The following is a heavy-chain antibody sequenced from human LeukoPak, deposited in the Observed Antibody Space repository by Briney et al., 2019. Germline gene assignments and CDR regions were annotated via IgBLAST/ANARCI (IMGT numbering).Heavy chain of an antibody. CDR3: AVVVVPAAELVPDAFDI. CDR2: ISSSGSTI. V-gene: IGHV3-48*03. J-gene: IGHJ3*02. CDR1: GFTFSSYE. Sequence: PGGSLRLSCAASGFTFSSYEMNWVRQAPGKGLEGVPNISSSGSTIYYADSVKGRFTISRDNAKNSLYLQMNSLRAEDTAVYYCAVVVVPAAELVPDAFDIWGQGTMVTVSS. D-gene: IGHD2-2*01.